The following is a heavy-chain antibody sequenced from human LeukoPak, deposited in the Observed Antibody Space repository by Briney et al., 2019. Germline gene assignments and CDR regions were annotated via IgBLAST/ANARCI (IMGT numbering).Heavy chain of an antibody. CDR2: ISWNSGSI. J-gene: IGHJ3*02. V-gene: IGHV3-9*01. D-gene: IGHD6-13*01. CDR3: AKDKEQQLDAFDI. Sequence: PGGSLRPSCAASGFTFDDYAMHWVRQAPGKGLEWVSGISWNSGSIGYADSVKGRFTISRDNAKNSLYLQMNSLRAEDTALYYCAKDKEQQLDAFDIWGQGTMVTVSS. CDR1: GFTFDDYA.